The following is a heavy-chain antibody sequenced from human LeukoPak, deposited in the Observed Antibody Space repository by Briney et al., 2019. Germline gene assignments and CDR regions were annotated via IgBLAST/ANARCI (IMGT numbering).Heavy chain of an antibody. V-gene: IGHV3-23*01. Sequence: GGSLRLSCATSGFTFTSHAMTWVRQAPGKGLEWVSSIDASGGATYYADSVKGRFTISRDNSKNTFYLQMNSLRAEDTAVYSCAKGSGSGWYGWFAPWGQGTLVTVSS. CDR3: AKGSGSGWYGWFAP. CDR2: IDASGGAT. CDR1: GFTFTSHA. J-gene: IGHJ5*02. D-gene: IGHD6-19*01.